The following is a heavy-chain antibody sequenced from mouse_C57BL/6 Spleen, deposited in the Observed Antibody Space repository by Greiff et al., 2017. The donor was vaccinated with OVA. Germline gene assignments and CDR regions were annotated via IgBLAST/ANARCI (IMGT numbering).Heavy chain of an antibody. CDR1: GYAFSSSW. Sequence: VQLKESGPELVKPGASVKISCKASGYAFSSSWMNWVKQRPGKGLEWIGRIYPGDGDTNYNGKFKGKATLTADKSSSTAYMQLSSLTSEDSAVYFCARRASSAGIDYWGQGTTLTVSS. J-gene: IGHJ2*01. CDR3: ARRASSAGIDY. CDR2: IYPGDGDT. D-gene: IGHD3-3*01. V-gene: IGHV1-82*01.